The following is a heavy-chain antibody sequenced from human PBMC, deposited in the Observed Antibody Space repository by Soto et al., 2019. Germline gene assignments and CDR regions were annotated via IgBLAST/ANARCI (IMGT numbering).Heavy chain of an antibody. Sequence: QVQLQESGPGLVKPSQTLSLTCTVSGDSISSGGHYWSWIRQHPGKGLEWLAYIYYSGGTFYNPSLRGRLTISLDTSKNQFSLRLTSVTAADTAVYYCARDGLLTVTTGWYFDLWGRGTLVTVSS. CDR1: GDSISSGGHY. V-gene: IGHV4-31*03. D-gene: IGHD1-7*01. CDR2: IYYSGGT. J-gene: IGHJ2*01. CDR3: ARDGLLTVTTGWYFDL.